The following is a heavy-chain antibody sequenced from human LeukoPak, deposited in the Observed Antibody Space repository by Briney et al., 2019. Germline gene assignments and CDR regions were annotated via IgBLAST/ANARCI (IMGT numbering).Heavy chain of an antibody. CDR3: ARGIHSGAWLTDY. CDR2: SNGANGNT. CDR1: GYTFTNYA. Sequence: GASVKVSCKASGYTFTNYAMHWVRQAPGRRPEWMGWSNGANGNTEYSPAFQGRVSITRDTSASTAYMELSSLSSEDMAIYYCARGIHSGAWLTDYWGQGTLVTVS. V-gene: IGHV1-3*02. J-gene: IGHJ4*02. D-gene: IGHD6-25*01.